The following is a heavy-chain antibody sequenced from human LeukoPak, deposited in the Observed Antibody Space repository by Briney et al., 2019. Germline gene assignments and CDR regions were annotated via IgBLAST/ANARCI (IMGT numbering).Heavy chain of an antibody. CDR3: ARHPYSSSSGYYYMDV. V-gene: IGHV4-59*05. CDR1: GGPISSYY. CDR2: IYYSGST. Sequence: SETLSLTCTVSGGPISSYYWSWIRQPPGKGLEWIGSIYYSGSTYYNPSLKSRVTISVDTSKNQFSLKLSSVTAADTAVYYCARHPYSSSSGYYYMDVWGKGTTVTVSS. D-gene: IGHD6-6*01. J-gene: IGHJ6*03.